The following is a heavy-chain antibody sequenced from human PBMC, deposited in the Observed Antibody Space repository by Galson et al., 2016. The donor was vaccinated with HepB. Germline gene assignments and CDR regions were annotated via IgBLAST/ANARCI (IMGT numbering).Heavy chain of an antibody. D-gene: IGHD2-15*01. CDR3: ARDSGYCSGGSGYGDAFDV. CDR2: IRQDGNEK. Sequence: SLRLSCAASGFSFTNHWMTWVRQAPGKGLEWVANIRQDGNEKYHAEFVKGRFTISRDNAKNSLSLQMSGLRPEDTAVYYCARDSGYCSGGSGYGDAFDVWGQGAMGTVSS. CDR1: GFSFTNHW. V-gene: IGHV3-7*01. J-gene: IGHJ3*01.